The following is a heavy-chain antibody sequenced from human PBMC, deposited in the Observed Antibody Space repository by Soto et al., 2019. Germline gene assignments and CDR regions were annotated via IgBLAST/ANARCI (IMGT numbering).Heavy chain of an antibody. J-gene: IGHJ4*02. CDR3: ARGYYYDSSGYEGFDY. D-gene: IGHD3-22*01. Sequence: ASVKVSCKASGYTFTSYYMHWVRQAPGQGLEWMGIINPSGGSTSYAQKFQGRVTMTRDTSTSTVYMELSSLRSEDTAVYYCARGYYYDSSGYEGFDYWGQGTLVTVSS. CDR2: INPSGGST. V-gene: IGHV1-46*01. CDR1: GYTFTSYY.